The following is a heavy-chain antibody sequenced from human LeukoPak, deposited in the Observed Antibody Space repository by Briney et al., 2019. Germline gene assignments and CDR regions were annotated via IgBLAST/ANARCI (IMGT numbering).Heavy chain of an antibody. CDR3: AREGATYYGGTPDS. D-gene: IGHD4-23*01. CDR2: IGPSGTAI. Sequence: GGSLRLSCAASGFTFSSYAMNWVRQAPGRGLEWVSYIGPSGTAIYYADSVKGRFTISRDNAKNSLYLQMNSLRAEDTAVYYFAREGATYYGGTPDSWGQGTLVTVSS. J-gene: IGHJ4*02. V-gene: IGHV3-21*05. CDR1: GFTFSSYA.